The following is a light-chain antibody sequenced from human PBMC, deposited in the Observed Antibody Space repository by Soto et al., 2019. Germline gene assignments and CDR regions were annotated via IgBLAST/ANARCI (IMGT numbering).Light chain of an antibody. V-gene: IGKV3-20*01. Sequence: ESVLTQSPGTLSLSPGERATLSCRASQSVSSSYLAWYQQKSGQAPRLLIYGASSRATGIPDRFSGSGSGTDFTLTVSSLEPEDFAVYYWQQYGSSPQPITFGQGTRLEIK. CDR3: QQYGSSPQPIT. J-gene: IGKJ5*01. CDR1: QSVSSSY. CDR2: GAS.